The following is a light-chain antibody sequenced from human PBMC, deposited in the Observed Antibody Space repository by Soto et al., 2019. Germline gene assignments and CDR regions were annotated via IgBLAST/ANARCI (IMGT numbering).Light chain of an antibody. CDR2: GAF. CDR1: QSVSNN. V-gene: IGKV3-15*01. CDR3: QQYNNWPPT. Sequence: EIVMTQSPATLSVSPGERATLSCRASQSVSNNLAWYQQKPGQAPRLLIYGAFTRATGFPARFSGSGSGTEFTHTINSLQSEDFAVYYCQQYNNWPPTFGQGTKVEIK. J-gene: IGKJ1*01.